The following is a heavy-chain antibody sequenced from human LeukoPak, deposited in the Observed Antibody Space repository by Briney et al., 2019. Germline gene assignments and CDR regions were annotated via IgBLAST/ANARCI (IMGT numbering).Heavy chain of an antibody. CDR2: ISYDGSNK. CDR1: GFPFNTYA. J-gene: IGHJ4*02. Sequence: PGGSLRLSCAASGFPFNTYAMSWVRQAPGKGLEWVAVISYDGSNKYYADSVKGRFTISRDNFKNTLYLQMNSLRAEDTAVYYCATYRQVLLPFESWGQGTLVTVSS. D-gene: IGHD2-8*02. V-gene: IGHV3-30*03. CDR3: ATYRQVLLPFES.